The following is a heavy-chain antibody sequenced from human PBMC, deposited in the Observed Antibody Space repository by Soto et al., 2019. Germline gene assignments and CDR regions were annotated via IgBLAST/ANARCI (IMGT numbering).Heavy chain of an antibody. J-gene: IGHJ3*02. Sequence: PSETLSLTCTVSGGSVSSDSYFWSWVRQPPGKGLEWIGYVSYRGITTYNPSLKSRVTILLGTSKNQISLNLRSVTAADTAVYYCARDREYSFGLTYDIWGQGTMVTVSS. CDR1: GGSVSSDSYF. V-gene: IGHV4-61*01. CDR3: ARDREYSFGLTYDI. CDR2: VSYRGIT. D-gene: IGHD3-3*01.